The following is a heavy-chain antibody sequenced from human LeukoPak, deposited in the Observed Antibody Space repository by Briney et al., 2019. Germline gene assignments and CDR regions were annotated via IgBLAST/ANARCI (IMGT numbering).Heavy chain of an antibody. D-gene: IGHD1-14*01. CDR2: LTGGGGGT. J-gene: IGHJ4*02. CDR1: GFPFSPYA. Sequence: GGSLRLSCAASGFPFSPYAMSWVRQAPGKGLEWVSGLTGGGGGTSYADSVKGRFTISRDNSKNTLYLQMNSLRAEDTAVYYCAKDKGAVTGTFDYWGQGALVTVSS. V-gene: IGHV3-23*01. CDR3: AKDKGAVTGTFDY.